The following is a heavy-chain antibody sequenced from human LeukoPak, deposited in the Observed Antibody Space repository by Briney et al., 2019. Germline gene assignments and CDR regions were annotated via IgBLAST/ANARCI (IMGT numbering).Heavy chain of an antibody. CDR2: IYYSGST. D-gene: IGHD1-7*01. CDR1: GGSISSYY. Sequence: SETLSLTCTVSGGSISSYYWSWIRQPPGKGLEWIGYIYYSGSTNHNPSLKSRVTISVDTSKNQFSLKLSSVTAADTAVYYCARAVTGTNVNDYWGQGTLVTVSS. V-gene: IGHV4-59*01. J-gene: IGHJ4*02. CDR3: ARAVTGTNVNDY.